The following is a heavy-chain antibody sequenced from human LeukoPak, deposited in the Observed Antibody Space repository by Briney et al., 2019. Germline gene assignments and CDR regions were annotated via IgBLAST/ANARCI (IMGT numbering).Heavy chain of an antibody. J-gene: IGHJ4*02. D-gene: IGHD7-27*01. V-gene: IGHV1-46*01. CDR1: GYTFANYF. CDR2: ISPSGDTT. CDR3: VRAGDQFFDS. Sequence: ASVKVSCKMSGYTFANYFMHWVRQRPGQGLEWMGIISPSGDTTTYAQKFVGRITVSRDASTGTVYMELSNLRSEDTAVYFCVRAGDQFFDSWDQGTQVTVSS.